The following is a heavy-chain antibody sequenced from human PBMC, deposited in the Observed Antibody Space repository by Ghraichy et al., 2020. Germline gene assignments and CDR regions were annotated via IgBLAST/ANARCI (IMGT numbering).Heavy chain of an antibody. J-gene: IGHJ6*02. Sequence: GGSLRLSCAASVFTFSKYPMHWVRQAPGKGLEDVSVITGDGRSTYYADSVKGRFTISRDNSKNTLYLQMGSLRAEDMAVYFCARGNSMVRGFVIDYYGLDVWGQGTTVTVSS. CDR2: ITGDGRST. D-gene: IGHD3-10*01. V-gene: IGHV3-64*02. CDR1: VFTFSKYP. CDR3: ARGNSMVRGFVIDYYGLDV.